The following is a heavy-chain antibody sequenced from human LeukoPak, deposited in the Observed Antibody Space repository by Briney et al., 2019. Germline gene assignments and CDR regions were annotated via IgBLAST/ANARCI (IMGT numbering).Heavy chain of an antibody. CDR1: GGSISSSSYY. Sequence: PSETLSLTCTVSGGSISSSSYYWGWIRQPPGKGLEWIGSIYYSGSTYYNPSLKSRVTISVDTSKNQFSLKLSSVTAADTAVYYCARVNVDTAMVTDGAFDIWGQGTMVTVSS. CDR3: ARVNVDTAMVTDGAFDI. V-gene: IGHV4-39*07. J-gene: IGHJ3*02. CDR2: IYYSGST. D-gene: IGHD5-18*01.